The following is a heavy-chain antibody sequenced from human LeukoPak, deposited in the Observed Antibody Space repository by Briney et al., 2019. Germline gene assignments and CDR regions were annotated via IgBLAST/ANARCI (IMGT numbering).Heavy chain of an antibody. CDR2: IYYSGST. Sequence: KPSETLSLTCTVSGGSISSYYWSWIRQPPGKGLEWIGYIYYSGSTNYNPSLKSRVTISVDTSKNQFSLKLSSVTAADTAVYYCAREGVDTAMALSYWGQGTLVTVPS. D-gene: IGHD5-18*01. J-gene: IGHJ4*02. V-gene: IGHV4-59*01. CDR1: GGSISSYY. CDR3: AREGVDTAMALSY.